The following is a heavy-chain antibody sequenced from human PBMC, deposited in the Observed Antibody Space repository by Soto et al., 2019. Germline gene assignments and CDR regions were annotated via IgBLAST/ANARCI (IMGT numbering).Heavy chain of an antibody. D-gene: IGHD4-17*01. CDR2: IYSGGNT. CDR1: GFTFSSYS. CDR3: ARDDVATTVDY. V-gene: IGHV3-66*01. Sequence: PGGSLRLSCAASGFTFSSYSMNWVRQAPERGLEWVSVIYSGGNTYYADSVKGRFTISRDISKNTLYLQMNSLRAEGTAVYYCARDDVATTVDYWGQGTLVTVSS. J-gene: IGHJ4*02.